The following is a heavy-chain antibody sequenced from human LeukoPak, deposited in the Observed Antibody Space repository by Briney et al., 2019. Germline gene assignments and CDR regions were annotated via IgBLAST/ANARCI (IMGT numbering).Heavy chain of an antibody. J-gene: IGHJ3*02. Sequence: SETLSLTCTVSGGSINSYYWSWIRQPPGKGLEWIGYIYYSGSTNYNPSLKSRVTLSIDTSKNQFSLKLSSVTAADTAVYYCARRAQDDFWSGYRQTFDIWGQGTMVTVSS. CDR2: IYYSGST. CDR1: GGSINSYY. CDR3: ARRAQDDFWSGYRQTFDI. V-gene: IGHV4-59*08. D-gene: IGHD3-3*01.